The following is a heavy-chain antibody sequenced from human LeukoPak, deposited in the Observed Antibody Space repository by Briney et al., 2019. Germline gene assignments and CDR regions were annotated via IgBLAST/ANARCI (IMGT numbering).Heavy chain of an antibody. CDR1: GFTSSSYG. D-gene: IGHD5-24*01. Sequence: GRSLRLSCAASGFTSSSYGMHWVRQAPGKGLEWVAVIWYDGSNKYYADSVKGRFTISRDNSKNTLYLQMNSLRAEDTAVYYCARSGVQRWLQFFDYWGQGTLVTVSS. CDR3: ARSGVQRWLQFFDY. V-gene: IGHV3-33*01. J-gene: IGHJ4*02. CDR2: IWYDGSNK.